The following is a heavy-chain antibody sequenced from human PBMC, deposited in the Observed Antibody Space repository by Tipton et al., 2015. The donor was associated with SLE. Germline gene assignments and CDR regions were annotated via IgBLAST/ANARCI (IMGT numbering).Heavy chain of an antibody. Sequence: TLSLTCAVYGGSFSGYYWSWIRQPPGKGLEWIGEINHSGSTNYNPSLKSRITISVDTSKNQFSLRLSSVTAADTAVYYCARGRPRATQAWGGYYYYMDVWGKGPTATVSS. CDR3: ARGRPRATQAWGGYYYYMDV. V-gene: IGHV4-34*01. CDR1: GGSFSGYY. CDR2: INHSGST. D-gene: IGHD3-16*01. J-gene: IGHJ6*03.